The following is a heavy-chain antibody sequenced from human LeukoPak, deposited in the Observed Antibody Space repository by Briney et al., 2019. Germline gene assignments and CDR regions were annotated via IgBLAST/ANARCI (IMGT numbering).Heavy chain of an antibody. V-gene: IGHV1-18*01. Sequence: ASVKVSCKASGYIFTSYGISWVRQAPGQGLEWMGWISAYNGNTNSAQKVQGRVTMTTDTSTSTAYMELRDLRYDDTAVYYCARRVGAEYFQHWGQGTLVTVSS. CDR1: GYIFTSYG. CDR3: ARRVGAEYFQH. J-gene: IGHJ1*01. D-gene: IGHD1-26*01. CDR2: ISAYNGNT.